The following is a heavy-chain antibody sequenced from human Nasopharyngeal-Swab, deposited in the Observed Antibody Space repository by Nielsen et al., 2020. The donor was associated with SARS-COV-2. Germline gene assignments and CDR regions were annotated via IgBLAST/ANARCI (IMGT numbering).Heavy chain of an antibody. J-gene: IGHJ6*02. D-gene: IGHD6-13*01. CDR1: GGSISSGDYY. CDR3: AGRAAAGNYYYYGMDV. V-gene: IGHV4-30-4*01. CDR2: IYYSGST. Sequence: SETLSLTCTVSGGSISSGDYYWSWIRQPPGKGLEWIGYIYYSGSTYYNPSLKSRVTISVDTSKNQFSLKLSSVTAADTAVYYCAGRAAAGNYYYYGMDVWGQGTTVTVSS.